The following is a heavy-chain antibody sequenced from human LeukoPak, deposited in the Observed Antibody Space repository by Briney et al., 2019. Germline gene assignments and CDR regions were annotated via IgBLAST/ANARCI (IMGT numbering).Heavy chain of an antibody. CDR2: ISISGDST. V-gene: IGHV3-23*01. D-gene: IGHD2-21*01. CDR3: AKENSDDYFDY. Sequence: GGSLRLSCAASGFTFSSCAMSWVRQAPGKGLGWVSAISISGDSTDYADSVKGRFTISRDNSKNTLYLQMNSLRAEDTAVYYCAKENSDDYFDYWGQGTLVTVSS. CDR1: GFTFSSCA. J-gene: IGHJ4*02.